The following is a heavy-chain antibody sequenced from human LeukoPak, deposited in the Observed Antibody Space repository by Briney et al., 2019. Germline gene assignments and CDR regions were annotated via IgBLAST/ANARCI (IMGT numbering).Heavy chain of an antibody. CDR1: GYTFTGYY. J-gene: IGHJ4*02. CDR3: ARANALYCSSTSCLFDY. D-gene: IGHD2-2*01. Sequence: ASVTVSCMASGYTFTGYYMHWVRQAPGQGLEWMAWINPNRCGTYYAQYFHDRITMTRDTSISTAYMELSRLRADDTAIYYCARANALYCSSTSCLFDYWGQGTLVTVSS. V-gene: IGHV1-2*02. CDR2: INPNRCGT.